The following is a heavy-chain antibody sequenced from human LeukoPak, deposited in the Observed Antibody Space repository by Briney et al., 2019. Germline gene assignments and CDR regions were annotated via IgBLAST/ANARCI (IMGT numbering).Heavy chain of an antibody. Sequence: KPSETLSLTRTVSGGSITNNNYYWSWIRQPPGKGLEWSGYISYSGTTFYNPSLKSRVNISLDTSKNQFSLKLRSVTAADTAVYYCASSTTAVTRFVKYWGQGTLVSVSS. V-gene: IGHV4-30-4*01. J-gene: IGHJ1*01. CDR3: ASSTTAVTRFVKY. D-gene: IGHD4-23*01. CDR1: GGSITNNNYY. CDR2: ISYSGTT.